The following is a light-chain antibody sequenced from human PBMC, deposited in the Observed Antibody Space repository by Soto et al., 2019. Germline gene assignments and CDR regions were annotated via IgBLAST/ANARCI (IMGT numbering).Light chain of an antibody. CDR3: YSAADNSRPV. CDR2: KDS. CDR1: VLAKKY. Sequence: SYELTQPSSVSVSPGQTARITCSGDVLAKKYARWFQQKPGQAPVLVIYKDSERPSGIPERFSGSSSGTTVTLTISGAQVEDEADYYCYSAADNSRPVFGGGTKLTVL. V-gene: IGLV3-27*01. J-gene: IGLJ3*02.